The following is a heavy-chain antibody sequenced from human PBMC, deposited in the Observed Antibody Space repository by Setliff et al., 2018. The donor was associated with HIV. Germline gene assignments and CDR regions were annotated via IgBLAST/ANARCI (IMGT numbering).Heavy chain of an antibody. D-gene: IGHD3-9*01. CDR3: ARGRDWAKTGDF. CDR2: VHPSGSI. J-gene: IGHJ4*02. V-gene: IGHV4-34*01. CDR1: GVSFSGDY. Sequence: SETLSLTCAVSGVSFSGDYWSWVRQPPGKGLEWIAEVHPSGSINYNSSLKGRVAISVDTSNNQFSLTMTSVTAADTAVYYCARGRDWAKTGDFWGQGALVTSPQ.